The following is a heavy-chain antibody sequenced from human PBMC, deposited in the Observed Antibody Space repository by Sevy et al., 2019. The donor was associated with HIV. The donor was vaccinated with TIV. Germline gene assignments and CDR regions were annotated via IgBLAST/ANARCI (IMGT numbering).Heavy chain of an antibody. CDR3: ARATYYYDSSGPYYFDY. CDR2: ISGSGGST. Sequence: GSLRLSCAASGFTFSSYAMSWVRQAPGKGLEWVSAISGSGGSTYYADSVKGRFTISRDNSKNSLFLQMNSLRAEDTAVYYCARATYYYDSSGPYYFDYWGQGTLVTVSS. V-gene: IGHV3-23*01. CDR1: GFTFSSYA. J-gene: IGHJ4*02. D-gene: IGHD3-22*01.